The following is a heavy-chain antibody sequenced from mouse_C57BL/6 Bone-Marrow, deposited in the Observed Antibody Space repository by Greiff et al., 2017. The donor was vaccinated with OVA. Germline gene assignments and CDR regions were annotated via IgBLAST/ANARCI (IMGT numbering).Heavy chain of an antibody. CDR1: GYTFTSYG. CDR3: ASRDDGSTFFDY. CDR2: IYPRSGNT. J-gene: IGHJ2*01. Sequence: QVQLQQSGAELARPGASVKLSCKASGYTFTSYGISWVKQRTGQGLEWIGEIYPRSGNTYYNEKFKGKATLTVDKSSSTAYMELRSLTSEDSAVYFCASRDDGSTFFDYWGQGTTLTVSS. V-gene: IGHV1-81*01. D-gene: IGHD2-3*01.